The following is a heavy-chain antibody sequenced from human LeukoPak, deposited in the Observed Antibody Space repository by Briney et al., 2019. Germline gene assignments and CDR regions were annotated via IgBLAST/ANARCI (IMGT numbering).Heavy chain of an antibody. Sequence: GGSLRLSCAASRFTVSSNYMSWVRQAPGKGLEWVSFIYSSGSTYYADSVRGRFTISRDNSNNTLYLQMNSLRAEDTAVYYCARGRFGLSLDYWGQGTPFTVSS. V-gene: IGHV3-66*01. CDR1: RFTVSSNY. CDR3: ARGRFGLSLDY. CDR2: IYSSGST. D-gene: IGHD3-16*01. J-gene: IGHJ4*02.